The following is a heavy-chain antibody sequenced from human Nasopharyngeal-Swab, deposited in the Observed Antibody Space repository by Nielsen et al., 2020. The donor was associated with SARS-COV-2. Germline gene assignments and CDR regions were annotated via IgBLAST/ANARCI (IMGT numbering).Heavy chain of an antibody. CDR3: ARGGFGQPLEAFDI. V-gene: IGHV4-34*01. J-gene: IGHJ3*02. D-gene: IGHD6-13*01. Sequence: SETLSLTCAVYGGSFSGYYWSWIRQPPGKGLEWIGEINHSGSTNYNPSLKSRVTISVDTSKNQFSLKLSSVTAADTAVYYCARGGFGQPLEAFDIWGQGTMVTVSS. CDR2: INHSGST. CDR1: GGSFSGYY.